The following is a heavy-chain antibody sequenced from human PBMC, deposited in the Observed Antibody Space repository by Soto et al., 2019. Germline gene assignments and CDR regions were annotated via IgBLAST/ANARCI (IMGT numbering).Heavy chain of an antibody. CDR2: IIPVSGRV. CDR3: ADLSLGYCITTNCPPDY. D-gene: IGHD2-2*01. Sequence: QVQLVQSGAEVKKPGSSVRVSCKASGGSFNTYAISWVRQAPGLGLEWMGGIIPVSGRVTYAQKFQGRVTITADDSTSTAYMELSRLRSDDTAIYYCADLSLGYCITTNCPPDYWGQGTLVTVSS. V-gene: IGHV1-69*12. J-gene: IGHJ4*02. CDR1: GGSFNTYA.